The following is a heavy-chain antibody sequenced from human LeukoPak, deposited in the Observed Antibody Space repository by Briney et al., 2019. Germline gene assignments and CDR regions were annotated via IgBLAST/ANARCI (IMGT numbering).Heavy chain of an antibody. J-gene: IGHJ4*02. CDR1: GFSFGSYG. CDR2: ISHEGSIK. CDR3: ARTREQWQVLDY. Sequence: PGGSLRLSCAASGFSFGSYGMHWVRQASGKGLDWVAVISHEGSIKYYADSVRGRFTISRDNSKNMFYLQMNSVRAEDTAVYFCARTREQWQVLDYWGQGTLVTVSS. V-gene: IGHV3-30*03. D-gene: IGHD6-19*01.